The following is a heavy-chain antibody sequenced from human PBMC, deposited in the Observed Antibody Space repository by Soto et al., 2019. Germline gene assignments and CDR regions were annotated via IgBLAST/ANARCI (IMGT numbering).Heavy chain of an antibody. CDR2: IYYSGST. V-gene: IGHV4-39*07. CDR3: ARRYGGGFDF. Sequence: SETLSLTCTVSGGSISSSSYYWGWIRQPPGKGLEWIGSIYYSGSTNYNPSLKSRATMSVDTSKNQFSLKLSSATAADTAVYYCARRYGGGFDFWGPGTLVTVSS. CDR1: GGSISSSSYY. J-gene: IGHJ4*02. D-gene: IGHD3-10*01.